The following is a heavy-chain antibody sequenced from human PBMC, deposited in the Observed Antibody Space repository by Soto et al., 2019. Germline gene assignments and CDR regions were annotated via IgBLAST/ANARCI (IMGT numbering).Heavy chain of an antibody. CDR3: ARVGTVATFDY. V-gene: IGHV4-31*03. Sequence: SETLSLTCTVSGGSISSGGYYWSWIRQHPGKGLEWIGYIYYSGSTYYNPSLKSRVTISVDTSKNQFSLKLSSVTAADTAVYYCARVGTVATFDYWGQGTLVTVSS. CDR1: GGSISSGGYY. CDR2: IYYSGST. J-gene: IGHJ4*02. D-gene: IGHD4-17*01.